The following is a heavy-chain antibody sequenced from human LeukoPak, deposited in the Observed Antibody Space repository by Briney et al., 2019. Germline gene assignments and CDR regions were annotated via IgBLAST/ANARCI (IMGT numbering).Heavy chain of an antibody. V-gene: IGHV1-69*04. CDR3: AIGGVEQSQGVLPAAPLYYYYMDV. CDR1: GGTLSSYA. Sequence: ASVKVSCKASGGTLSSYAISWVRQAPGQGLEWMGRIIPILGISNYAQQFQGRVTITADKSTSTAYMELSSLRSEDTAVYYCAIGGVEQSQGVLPAAPLYYYYMDVWGKGTTVTVSS. J-gene: IGHJ6*03. D-gene: IGHD2-2*01. CDR2: IIPILGIS.